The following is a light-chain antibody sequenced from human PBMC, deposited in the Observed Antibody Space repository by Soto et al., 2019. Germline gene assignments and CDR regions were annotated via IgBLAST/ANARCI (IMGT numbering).Light chain of an antibody. V-gene: IGLV2-23*03. CDR1: SSDVGSYNL. Sequence: QSALTQPASVSGSPGQSITISCTGTSSDVGSYNLVSWYQQHPGKAPKLMIYEGSKRPSGVSNRFSGSKSGNTASLTISGLQAADEAAYYCCSYAGSSNFVVFGGGTKLTVL. CDR2: EGS. CDR3: CSYAGSSNFVV. J-gene: IGLJ2*01.